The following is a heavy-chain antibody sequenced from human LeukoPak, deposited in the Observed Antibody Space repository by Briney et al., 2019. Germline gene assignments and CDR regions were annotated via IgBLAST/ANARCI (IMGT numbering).Heavy chain of an antibody. CDR1: GYTFSNYG. J-gene: IGHJ6*03. CDR2: INPSGGST. Sequence: ASVKVSCKASGYTFSNYGISWVRQAPGQGLEWMGIINPSGGSTSYAQKFQGRVTMTRDMSTSTVYMELSRLRSEDTAVYYCARGHRYCSSTSCYAGWERIMDVWGKGTTVTVSS. V-gene: IGHV1-46*01. CDR3: ARGHRYCSSTSCYAGWERIMDV. D-gene: IGHD2-2*01.